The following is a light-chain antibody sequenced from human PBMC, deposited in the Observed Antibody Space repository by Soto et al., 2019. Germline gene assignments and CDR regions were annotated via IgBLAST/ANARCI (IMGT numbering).Light chain of an antibody. Sequence: QAVVTQEPSLTVSPGGTVTLTCGSSTGAVTSGQYPYWFQQQSGQAPRTLIYDTNKKQPWTPARSSGSLLGGKAALTLSGAQPENEAEYYCLLYYSEARVFGGGTKVTVL. CDR1: TGAVTSGQY. CDR3: LLYYSEARV. J-gene: IGLJ2*01. CDR2: DTN. V-gene: IGLV7-46*01.